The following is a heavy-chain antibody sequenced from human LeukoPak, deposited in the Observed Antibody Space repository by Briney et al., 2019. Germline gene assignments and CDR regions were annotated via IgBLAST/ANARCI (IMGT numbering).Heavy chain of an antibody. CDR2: ISYDGSNK. CDR1: GFTFSSYA. Sequence: PGGSLRLSCAASGFTFSSYAMHWVRQAPGKGLEWVAVISYDGSNKYYADSVKGRFTISRDNSKNTLYLQMNSLRAEDTAVYYCARDLIAAADYWGQGTLVTVSS. V-gene: IGHV3-30-3*01. D-gene: IGHD6-13*01. J-gene: IGHJ4*02. CDR3: ARDLIAAADY.